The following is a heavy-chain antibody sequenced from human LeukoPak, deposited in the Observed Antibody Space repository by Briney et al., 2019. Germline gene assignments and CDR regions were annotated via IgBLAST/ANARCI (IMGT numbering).Heavy chain of an antibody. CDR1: GASISSSY. Sequence: SETLSLTCAVSGASISSSYWSWIRQPPGKGLEWIGYINYSGNTKYNPSLESRVTISVDASNKQFSLRLSSVTAADTAFYYCARGYYDSRGYSNTFDIWGQGTLVTVSS. J-gene: IGHJ3*02. V-gene: IGHV4-59*01. CDR3: ARGYYDSRGYSNTFDI. CDR2: INYSGNT. D-gene: IGHD3-22*01.